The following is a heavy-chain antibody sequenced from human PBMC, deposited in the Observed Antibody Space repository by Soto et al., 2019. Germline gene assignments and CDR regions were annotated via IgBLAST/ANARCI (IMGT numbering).Heavy chain of an antibody. V-gene: IGHV4-59*08. CDR2: IYYSGST. CDR3: ARHDMAMVRVSYLDQ. D-gene: IGHD5-18*01. J-gene: IGHJ4*02. CDR1: GGSINGYF. Sequence: ASETLSLTCTVSGGSINGYFWSWIRQPPGKGLEWIGYIYYSGSTSYNPSLKSRVTISVDTSKNQFSLQLSSVTAADTALYFCARHDMAMVRVSYLDQWGQGALVTVSS.